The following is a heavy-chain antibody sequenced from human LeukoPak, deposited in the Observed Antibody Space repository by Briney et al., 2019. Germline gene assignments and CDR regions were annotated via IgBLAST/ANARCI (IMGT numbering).Heavy chain of an antibody. CDR2: IYYSGST. CDR3: AREIYYYDSSGYYDY. D-gene: IGHD3-22*01. CDR1: GGSISSGGYY. Sequence: SETLSLTCTVSGGSISSGGYYWSWIRQHPGTGLEWIGYIYYSGSTYYNPSLKSRVTISVDTSKNQFSLKLSSVTAADTAVYYCAREIYYYDSSGYYDYWGQGTLVTVSS. V-gene: IGHV4-31*03. J-gene: IGHJ4*02.